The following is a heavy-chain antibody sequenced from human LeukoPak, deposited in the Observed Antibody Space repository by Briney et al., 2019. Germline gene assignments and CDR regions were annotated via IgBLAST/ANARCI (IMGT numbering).Heavy chain of an antibody. CDR1: GFTFSNYA. CDR2: IDASGGAT. V-gene: IGHV3-23*01. J-gene: IGHJ4*02. Sequence: PGGSLRLSCAASGFTFSNYAMYWVRQPPGKGLEWVSTIDASGGATYYADSVKGRFTISRDNSKNTLYLQMNSLRAEDTAVYYCVDLSSSWSDYWGQGTLVTVSS. CDR3: VDLSSSWSDY. D-gene: IGHD6-13*01.